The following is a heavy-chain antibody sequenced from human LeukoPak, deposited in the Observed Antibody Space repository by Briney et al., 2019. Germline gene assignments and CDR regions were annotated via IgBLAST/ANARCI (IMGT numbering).Heavy chain of an antibody. CDR2: IYYSGST. Sequence: SETLSLTCAVYGGSFSGYYWSWIRQPPGKGLEWIGCIYYSGSTYYNPSLKSRVTISVDTSKNQFSLKLSSVTAADTAVYYCARDKYGTTNWFDPWGQGTLVTVSS. D-gene: IGHD1-14*01. V-gene: IGHV4-34*09. CDR3: ARDKYGTTNWFDP. J-gene: IGHJ5*02. CDR1: GGSFSGYY.